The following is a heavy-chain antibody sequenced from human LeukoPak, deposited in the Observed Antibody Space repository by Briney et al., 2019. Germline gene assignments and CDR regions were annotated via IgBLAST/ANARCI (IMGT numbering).Heavy chain of an antibody. Sequence: PSETLSLTCTVSGGSISGYYGGWIRQPPGKGLEWIGYVYYSGSTGYNPSLKSRVTISVDTSKNQFSLNLSSVTAADTAVYYCARGFDSRGYYYYGMDVWGQGTTVTVSS. D-gene: IGHD3-22*01. CDR1: GGSISGYY. CDR3: ARGFDSRGYYYYGMDV. CDR2: VYYSGST. J-gene: IGHJ6*02. V-gene: IGHV4-59*01.